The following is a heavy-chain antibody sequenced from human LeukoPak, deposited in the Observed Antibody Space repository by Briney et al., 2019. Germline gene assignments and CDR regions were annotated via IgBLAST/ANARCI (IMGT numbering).Heavy chain of an antibody. J-gene: IGHJ3*02. Sequence: GGSLRLSCSASGFTLNSYPVHWVRQAPGKGLEYVSGISRNGGSTYYADSVKGRFTISRDNSKNTLYLQMSSLRAEDTAVYYCVKESGFMVAPNSAFDIWGQGTMVTVS. D-gene: IGHD4/OR15-4a*01. CDR2: ISRNGGST. V-gene: IGHV3-64D*06. CDR1: GFTLNSYP. CDR3: VKESGFMVAPNSAFDI.